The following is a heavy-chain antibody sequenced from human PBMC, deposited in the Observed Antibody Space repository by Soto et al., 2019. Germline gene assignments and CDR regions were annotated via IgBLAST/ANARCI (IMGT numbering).Heavy chain of an antibody. Sequence: QVQLQESGPGLVKPSETQSLTCSVSGGSISSYYWSWIRQPPGKGLEWIAYIYYSGTSYNPSLKSRVSISLDTSKNQFSLKLSSVTAADTAVYYCARTYDGSGPNSGGYGFDIWGQGTMVTVSS. D-gene: IGHD3-22*01. CDR1: GGSISSYY. CDR3: ARTYDGSGPNSGGYGFDI. V-gene: IGHV4-59*01. J-gene: IGHJ3*02. CDR2: IYYSGT.